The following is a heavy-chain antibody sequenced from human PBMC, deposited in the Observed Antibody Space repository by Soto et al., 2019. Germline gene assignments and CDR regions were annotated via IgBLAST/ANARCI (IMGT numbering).Heavy chain of an antibody. J-gene: IGHJ3*02. V-gene: IGHV4-4*02. CDR3: ASPQRGNGFDI. D-gene: IGHD6-13*01. CDR2: IYHSGST. Sequence: SETLSLTCAISGGSISSSICWCWVRQPPGKGLEWIGEIYHSGSTNYNPSLKSRVTISVDKSKNQFSLKLSSVTAADTAVYYCASPQRGNGFDIWGQGTMVT. CDR1: GGSISSSIC.